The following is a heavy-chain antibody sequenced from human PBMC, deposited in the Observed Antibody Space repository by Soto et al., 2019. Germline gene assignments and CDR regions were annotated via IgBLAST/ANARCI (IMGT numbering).Heavy chain of an antibody. CDR3: ARDTGATVAGTFDF. D-gene: IGHD6-19*01. J-gene: IGHJ4*02. CDR2: IKQDGSET. Sequence: EVQLVQSGGGLVQPGGSLRLSCAASGFLFDNFWMTWVRRAPGKGLEWVANIKQDGSETYYVDSVKGRFAISRDNAKDSLYLQMNSLRAEDTAMYYCARDTGATVAGTFDFWGQGTLVTVSS. CDR1: GFLFDNFW. V-gene: IGHV3-7*01.